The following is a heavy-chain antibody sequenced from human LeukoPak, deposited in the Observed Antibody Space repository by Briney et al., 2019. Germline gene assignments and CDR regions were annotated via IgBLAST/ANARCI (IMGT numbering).Heavy chain of an antibody. CDR3: ARSRSGYQFDH. D-gene: IGHD5-12*01. V-gene: IGHV3-21*06. Sequence: PGGSLRLSCAASGFVFSVYTMTWVRQAPGKGLEWVSSISSSSRYKYYADSVKGRFTISRDDAKDSLYLQMNSLRAEDTAVYYGARSRSGYQFDHWGQGTLVTVSS. CDR1: GFVFSVYT. CDR2: ISSSSRYK. J-gene: IGHJ5*02.